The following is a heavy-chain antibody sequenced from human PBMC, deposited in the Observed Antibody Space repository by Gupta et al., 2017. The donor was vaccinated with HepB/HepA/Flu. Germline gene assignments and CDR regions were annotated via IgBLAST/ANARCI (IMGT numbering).Heavy chain of an antibody. CDR1: GFSLSTSGVG. Sequence: QITLKESGPTLVKPTQTLTLTCTFSGFSLSTSGVGVGWIRQPQGKALEWLALSYWDDDKRYSPSLKSRLTITKDTSKNQVVLTMTNMDPVDTATYYCAHPGSSDDAFDIRGQGTMVTVSS. D-gene: IGHD6-6*01. CDR3: AHPGSSDDAFDI. V-gene: IGHV2-5*02. J-gene: IGHJ3*02. CDR2: SYWDDDK.